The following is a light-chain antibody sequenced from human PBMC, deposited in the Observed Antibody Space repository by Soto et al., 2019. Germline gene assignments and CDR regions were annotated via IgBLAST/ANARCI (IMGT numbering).Light chain of an antibody. V-gene: IGLV2-14*01. CDR3: ISYTSSSTPYV. CDR2: EVS. J-gene: IGLJ1*01. CDR1: SSDVGLYNY. Sequence: QSVLTQPASVSGSPGQSITISCTGTSSDVGLYNYVSWYQQYPGKAPKLMIFEVSNRPSGVSNRFSASKSGNTASLTISGLQAEDEADYYCISYTSSSTPYVFGAGTKLTVL.